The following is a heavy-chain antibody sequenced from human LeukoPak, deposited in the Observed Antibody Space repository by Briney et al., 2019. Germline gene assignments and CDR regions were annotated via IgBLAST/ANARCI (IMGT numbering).Heavy chain of an antibody. CDR3: ATVHLGYCSSTSCYRWFDP. V-gene: IGHV1-24*01. CDR2: FDPEDGET. D-gene: IGHD2-2*02. J-gene: IGHJ5*02. CDR1: GYTLTELS. Sequence: ASVKVSCKVSGYTLTELSMHWVRQAPGKGLEWMGGFDPEDGETIYAQKLQGRLTMTEDTSTDTAYMELRSLRSEDTAVYYCATVHLGYCSSTSCYRWFDPWGQGTLVTVSS.